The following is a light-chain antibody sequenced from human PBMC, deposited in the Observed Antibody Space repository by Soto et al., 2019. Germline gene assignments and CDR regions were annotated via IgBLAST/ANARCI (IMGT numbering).Light chain of an antibody. J-gene: IGLJ2*01. CDR2: DVS. CDR3: SSYTSSSTPVV. CDR1: SSDVGGYNY. Sequence: QSALTQPASVSGSPGQSITLSCTGTSSDVGGYNYVSWYQQHPGKAPKLMIYDVSNRPSGVSNRFSGSKSGNTASLTISGLQAEDEADYYCSSYTSSSTPVVFGGGTKVTGL. V-gene: IGLV2-14*01.